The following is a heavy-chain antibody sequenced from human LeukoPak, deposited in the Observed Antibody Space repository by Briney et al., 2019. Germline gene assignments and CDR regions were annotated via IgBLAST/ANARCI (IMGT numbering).Heavy chain of an antibody. D-gene: IGHD3-3*01. V-gene: IGHV3-30*18. CDR1: GFTFSSYG. J-gene: IGHJ4*02. Sequence: GGSLRLSCAASGFTFSSYGMHWVRQAPGKGLEWVAVISYDGSNKYYADSVKGRFTISRDNSKNTLYLQMNSLRAEDTAVYYCAKDLYDFWSGYAVVHYWGQGTLVTVSS. CDR2: ISYDGSNK. CDR3: AKDLYDFWSGYAVVHY.